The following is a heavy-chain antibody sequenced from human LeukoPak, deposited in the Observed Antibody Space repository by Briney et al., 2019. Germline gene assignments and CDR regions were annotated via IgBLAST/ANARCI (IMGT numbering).Heavy chain of an antibody. CDR3: AKVKGGGSSMYWFDP. V-gene: IGHV3-30*18. D-gene: IGHD2-15*01. J-gene: IGHJ5*02. CDR1: GFTFSSYG. Sequence: GSLRLSCAASGFTFSSYGMHWVRQAPGKGLEWVAVISYDGSNKYYADSVKGRFTISRDNSKSTLYLQMNSLRAEDTAVYYCAKVKGGGSSMYWFDPWGQGTLVTVSS. CDR2: ISYDGSNK.